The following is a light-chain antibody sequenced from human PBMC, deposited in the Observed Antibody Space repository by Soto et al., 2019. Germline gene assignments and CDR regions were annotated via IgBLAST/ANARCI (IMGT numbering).Light chain of an antibody. CDR1: SSNIGAGYD. V-gene: IGLV1-40*01. Sequence: QSVLTQPPSVSGAPGQRVTISCTRSSSNIGAGYDVHWYQQLPGTAPKLLIYGNSNRPSGVPDRFSGSKSGTSASLAITGLQAEDEADYYCQSYDSSLSGDVVFGGGTKRTVL. CDR3: QSYDSSLSGDVV. J-gene: IGLJ2*01. CDR2: GNS.